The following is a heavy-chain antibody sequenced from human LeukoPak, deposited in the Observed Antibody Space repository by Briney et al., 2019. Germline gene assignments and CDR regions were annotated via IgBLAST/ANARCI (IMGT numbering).Heavy chain of an antibody. Sequence: VKVSCKASGGTFSSYAISWVRQAPGQGLEWMGGIIPIFGTANYAQKFQGRVTITADESTSTAYMEPRSLRSDDTAVYYCARDSGYSYGYLPPDYWGQGTLVTVSS. CDR1: GGTFSSYA. J-gene: IGHJ4*02. CDR3: ARDSGYSYGYLPPDY. CDR2: IIPIFGTA. V-gene: IGHV1-69*13. D-gene: IGHD5-18*01.